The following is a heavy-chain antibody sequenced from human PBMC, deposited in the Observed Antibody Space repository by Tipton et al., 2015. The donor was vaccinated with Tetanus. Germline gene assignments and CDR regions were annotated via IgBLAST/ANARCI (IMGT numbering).Heavy chain of an antibody. CDR2: IYYSGST. Sequence: TLSLTCTVSGGSISSGGYYWSWIRQHPGKGLEWIGDIYYSGSTYYNPSLKSRVTISVDTSKNQFSLQLNSVTAADAAVYFCARDQARGARGWIYFDYWGQGTLATVSS. V-gene: IGHV4-31*03. D-gene: IGHD1-26*01. CDR1: GGSISSGGYY. CDR3: ARDQARGARGWIYFDY. J-gene: IGHJ4*02.